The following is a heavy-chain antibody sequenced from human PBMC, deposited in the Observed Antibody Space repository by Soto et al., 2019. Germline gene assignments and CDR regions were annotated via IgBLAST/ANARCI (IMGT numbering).Heavy chain of an antibody. J-gene: IGHJ4*02. D-gene: IGHD6-6*01. CDR3: ARGVAARPFDY. CDR2: INHSGST. V-gene: IGHV4-34*01. Sequence: LSLTCAVYGGSFSGYYWSWIRQPPGKGLEWIGEINHSGSTNYNPSLKSRVTISVDTSKNQFSLKLSSVTAADTAVYYCARGVAARPFDYWGQGTLVTVSS. CDR1: GGSFSGYY.